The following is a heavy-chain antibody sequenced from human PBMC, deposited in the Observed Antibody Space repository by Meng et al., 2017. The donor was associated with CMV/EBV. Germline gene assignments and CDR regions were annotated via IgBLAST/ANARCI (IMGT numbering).Heavy chain of an antibody. J-gene: IGHJ4*02. D-gene: IGHD5-18*01. Sequence: GSLRLSCTVSGGSISSYYWSWIRQPPGKGLEWIGYIYYNGSTNYNPSLKSRVTISVDTSKNQFSLKLSSVTAADTAVYYCARGGARDTARLGYWGQGTLVTVSS. CDR3: ARGGARDTARLGY. V-gene: IGHV4-59*01. CDR2: IYYNGST. CDR1: GGSISSYY.